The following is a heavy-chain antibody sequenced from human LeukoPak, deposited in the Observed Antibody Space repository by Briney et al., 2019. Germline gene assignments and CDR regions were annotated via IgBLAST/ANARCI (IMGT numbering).Heavy chain of an antibody. D-gene: IGHD3-10*01. Sequence: PGGSLRLSCAASGFTFSSYGMHWVRQAPGKGLEWVAVISYDGSNKYYADSVKGRFTISRDNSKNTLYLQMNSLRAEDTAVYYCAKDFTMVRGVRKKEADPWGQGTLVTVSS. CDR1: GFTFSSYG. V-gene: IGHV3-30*18. CDR2: ISYDGSNK. J-gene: IGHJ5*02. CDR3: AKDFTMVRGVRKKEADP.